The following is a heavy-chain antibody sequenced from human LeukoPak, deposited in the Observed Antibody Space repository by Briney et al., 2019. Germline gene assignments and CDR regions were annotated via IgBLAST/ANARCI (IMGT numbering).Heavy chain of an antibody. Sequence: GGSLRLSCAASGFTFSDYYMSWIRQAPGKGLEWVSYISSSGSTIYHADSVKGRFTISRDNAKNSLYLQMNSLRAEDTAVYYCARDMYSGSYGPDYWGQGTLVTVSS. CDR2: ISSSGSTI. CDR3: ARDMYSGSYGPDY. V-gene: IGHV3-11*04. D-gene: IGHD1-26*01. J-gene: IGHJ4*02. CDR1: GFTFSDYY.